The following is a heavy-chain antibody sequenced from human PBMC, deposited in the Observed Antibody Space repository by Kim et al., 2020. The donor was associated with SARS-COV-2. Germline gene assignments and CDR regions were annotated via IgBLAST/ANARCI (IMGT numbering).Heavy chain of an antibody. CDR3: ARDSVTDYYGSGSYYY. V-gene: IGHV3-53*01. D-gene: IGHD3-10*01. J-gene: IGHJ4*02. Sequence: SGKGRFTISRDNSKTTLYLQMNSLRAEDTAVYYCARDSVTDYYGSGSYYYWGQGTLVTVSS.